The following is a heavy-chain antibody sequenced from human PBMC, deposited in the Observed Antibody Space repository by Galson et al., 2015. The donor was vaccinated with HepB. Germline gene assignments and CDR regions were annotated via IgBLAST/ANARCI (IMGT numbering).Heavy chain of an antibody. J-gene: IGHJ4*02. CDR3: AKDEGQSISCTHY. D-gene: IGHD6-6*01. Sequence: SLRLSCAASGFTFSSYAMSWVRQAPGKGLEWVSAISGSGGSTYYADSVKGRFTISRDNSKNTLYLQMNSLRAEDTAVYYCAKDEGQSISCTHYWGQGALVTVSS. CDR1: GFTFSSYA. V-gene: IGHV3-23*01. CDR2: ISGSGGST.